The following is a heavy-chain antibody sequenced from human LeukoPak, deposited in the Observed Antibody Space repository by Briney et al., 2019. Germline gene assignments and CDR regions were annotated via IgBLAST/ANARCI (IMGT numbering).Heavy chain of an antibody. J-gene: IGHJ4*02. CDR3: AKEDYTGDYFDY. Sequence: GGSLRLSCAASGFTFSSYAMSWVRQAPGKGREWGSAISGSGGSTYYADSVKGRFTISRDNSNNTLYLQMNSLRGVDTAVYYCAKEDYTGDYFDYWGQGTLVTVSS. CDR2: ISGSGGST. D-gene: IGHD4-11*01. CDR1: GFTFSSYA. V-gene: IGHV3-23*01.